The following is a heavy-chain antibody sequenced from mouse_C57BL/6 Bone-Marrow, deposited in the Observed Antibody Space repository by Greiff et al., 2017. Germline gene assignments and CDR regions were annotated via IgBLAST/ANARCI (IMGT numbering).Heavy chain of an antibody. CDR2: INPSTGGT. Sequence: VQLQQSGPELVKPGASVKISCKASGYSFTGYYMNWVKQSPEKSLEWIGEINPSTGGTTYNQKFKAKATLTVDKSSSTAYMQLKSLTSEDSAVYYCARRRSTVVAPDAMDYWGQGTSVTVSS. D-gene: IGHD1-1*01. CDR3: ARRRSTVVAPDAMDY. V-gene: IGHV1-42*01. J-gene: IGHJ4*01. CDR1: GYSFTGYY.